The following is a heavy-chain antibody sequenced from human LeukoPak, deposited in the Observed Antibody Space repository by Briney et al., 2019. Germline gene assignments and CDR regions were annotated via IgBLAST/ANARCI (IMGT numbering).Heavy chain of an antibody. CDR2: IIGTGST. CDR1: GFTFSSYE. Sequence: GGSLRLSCAASGFTFSSYEMNWVRQAQGKGLEWVSGIIGTGSTYYADSVKGRFTISRDIPKNTLFLQMNSLRAGDTAIYYCAHGSMYQLDYWGQGTLVTVTS. D-gene: IGHD2-2*01. V-gene: IGHV3-23*01. CDR3: AHGSMYQLDY. J-gene: IGHJ4*02.